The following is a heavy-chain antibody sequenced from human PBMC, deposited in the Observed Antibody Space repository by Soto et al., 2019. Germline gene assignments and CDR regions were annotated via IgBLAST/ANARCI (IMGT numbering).Heavy chain of an antibody. D-gene: IGHD3-22*01. CDR3: ARTSGYYSLDY. CDR2: INAGNGNT. J-gene: IGHJ4*02. CDR1: GYTFTGYG. V-gene: IGHV1-3*01. Sequence: ASVKVSCKASGYTFTGYGMSWVRQAPGQGLEWMGWINAGNGNTKYSQKFRGRVTITRDTSASTAYMELNSLRSEDTAVYYRARTSGYYSLDYWGQGALVTVSS.